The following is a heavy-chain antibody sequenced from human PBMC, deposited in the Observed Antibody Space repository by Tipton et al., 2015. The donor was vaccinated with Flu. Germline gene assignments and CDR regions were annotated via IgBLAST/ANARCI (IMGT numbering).Heavy chain of an antibody. V-gene: IGHV4-34*01. CDR2: INHSGST. D-gene: IGHD2-8*01. CDR1: GGSFSGYY. CDR3: ASSGGLGYCTNGVCYDDSYYYGMAV. J-gene: IGHJ6*02. Sequence: TLSLTCAVYGGSFSGYYWSWIRQPPGKGLEWIGEINHSGSTNYNPSLKSRVTISVDTSKNQFPLKLSSVTAADTAVYYCASSGGLGYCTNGVCYDDSYYYGMAVWGQGPTVPVSS.